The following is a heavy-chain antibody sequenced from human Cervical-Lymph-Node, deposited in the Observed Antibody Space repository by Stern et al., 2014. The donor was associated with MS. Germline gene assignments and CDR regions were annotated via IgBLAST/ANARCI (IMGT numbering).Heavy chain of an antibody. V-gene: IGHV4-61*02. J-gene: IGHJ4*02. Sequence: QLQLQESGPGLVKPSQTLSLTCTVSGGSISTGSYYWSWIRQTDGKGLEWIGRVYTDGSTDYSPSLKSRVTISVDTSNNQFSLKLWSVAAADTAVYYCARLTSVAGVGYYFSSWGQGTRVTVSS. CDR2: VYTDGST. CDR3: ARLTSVAGVGYYFSS. D-gene: IGHD6-19*01. CDR1: GGSISTGSYY.